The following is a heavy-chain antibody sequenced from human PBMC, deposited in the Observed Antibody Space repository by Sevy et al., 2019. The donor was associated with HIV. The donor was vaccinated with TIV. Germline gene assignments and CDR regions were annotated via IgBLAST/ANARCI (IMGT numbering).Heavy chain of an antibody. J-gene: IGHJ5*02. CDR2: INPNSGGT. D-gene: IGHD2-2*01. CDR3: ARGPVSNFIVVVPAAYNWFDP. CDR1: GYTFTGYY. V-gene: IGHV1-2*02. Sequence: ASVKVSCKASGYTFTGYYMHWVRQAPGQGLEWMGWINPNSGGTNYAQKFQGRVTMTRDTSISTAYMELGRLRSDDTAVYYCARGPVSNFIVVVPAAYNWFDPWGQGTLVTVSS.